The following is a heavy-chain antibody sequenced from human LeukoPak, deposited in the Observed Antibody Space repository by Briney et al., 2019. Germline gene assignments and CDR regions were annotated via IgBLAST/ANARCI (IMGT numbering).Heavy chain of an antibody. Sequence: PGGSLRLSCAASGFALSSYNMKWVRQAPGKGLEWIGEIYHSGSTNYNPSLKSRVTISVDKSKNQFSLKLSSVTAADTAVYYCASGYGDPYYYYGMDVWGQGTTVTVSS. D-gene: IGHD4-17*01. CDR1: GFALSSYNM. CDR2: IYHSGST. J-gene: IGHJ6*02. CDR3: ASGYGDPYYYYGMDV. V-gene: IGHV4-4*02.